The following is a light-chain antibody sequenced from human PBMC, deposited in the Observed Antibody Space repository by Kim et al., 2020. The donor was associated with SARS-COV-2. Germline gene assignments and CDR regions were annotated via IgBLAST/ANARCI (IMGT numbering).Light chain of an antibody. J-gene: IGKJ4*01. CDR3: QHRGDWLTFGGGTKVT. Sequence: TLSCRASQSVSSYLAWYQQKRGQAPRLLMYDTSNRATGIPARFSGSGSGTDFTLTISSLGPEDFAVYYCQHRGDWLTFGGGTKVTFGGGTKVDIK. V-gene: IGKV3-11*01. CDR2: DTS. CDR1: QSVSSY.